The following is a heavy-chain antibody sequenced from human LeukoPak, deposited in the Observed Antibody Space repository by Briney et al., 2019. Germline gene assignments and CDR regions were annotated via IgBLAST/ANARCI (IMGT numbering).Heavy chain of an antibody. CDR3: AKDPALLWFGELLFG. D-gene: IGHD3-10*01. V-gene: IGHV3-21*04. CDR2: ISGSNSYI. Sequence: GGSLRLSCAASGFTFNSYSMNWVRQAPGKGLEWVSSISGSNSYIYYADSVKGRFTISRDNSKNTLYLQMNSLRAEDTAVYYCAKDPALLWFGELLFGWGQGTLVTVSS. J-gene: IGHJ4*02. CDR1: GFTFNSYS.